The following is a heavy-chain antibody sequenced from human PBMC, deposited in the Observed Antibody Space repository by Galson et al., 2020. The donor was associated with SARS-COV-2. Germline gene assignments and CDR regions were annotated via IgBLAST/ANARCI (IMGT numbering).Heavy chain of an antibody. CDR1: GFTFTNYA. CDR2: ISHDGKIQ. CDR3: TRDVSGGASDI. V-gene: IGHV3-30*04. D-gene: IGHD1-26*01. Sequence: GGSLRLSCAASGFTFTNYAIHWVRQAPGKGLEWLTVISHDGKIQVYADSVKGRFTISRDNSGNMVFLQMVSLRPDDTALYYCTRDVSGGASDIWGQGTVVTVSS. J-gene: IGHJ3*02.